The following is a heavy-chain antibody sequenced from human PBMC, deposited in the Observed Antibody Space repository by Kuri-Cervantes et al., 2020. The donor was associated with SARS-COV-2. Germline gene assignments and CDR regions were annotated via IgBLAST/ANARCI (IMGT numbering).Heavy chain of an antibody. CDR3: AREGSDYYYYGMDV. Sequence: SQTLSLTCAVSGYSISSGYYWGWIRQPPGKGLEWIGYIYYSGSTYYNPSLKSRVTISVDTSKNQFSLKLSSVTAADTAVYYCAREGSDYYYYGMDVWGQGTTVTVSS. J-gene: IGHJ6*02. V-gene: IGHV4-31*02. CDR2: IYYSGST. CDR1: GYSISSGYY.